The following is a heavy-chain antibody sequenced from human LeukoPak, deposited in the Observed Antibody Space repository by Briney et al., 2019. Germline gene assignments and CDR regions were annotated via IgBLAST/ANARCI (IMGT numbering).Heavy chain of an antibody. CDR2: IHYSGST. V-gene: IGHV4-59*01. J-gene: IGHJ5*02. CDR3: AKGRYFDWPNWFDP. Sequence: SETLSLTCTVSGGSISSYYWSWIRQPPGKGLEWIGYIHYSGSTSYNPSLKSRVTISVDTSKTQFSLKLSSVTAADTAVYYCAKGRYFDWPNWFDPWGQGTLVTVSS. CDR1: GGSISSYY. D-gene: IGHD3-9*01.